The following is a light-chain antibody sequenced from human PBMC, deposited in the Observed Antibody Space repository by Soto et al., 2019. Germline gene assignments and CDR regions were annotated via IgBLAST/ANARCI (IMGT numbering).Light chain of an antibody. Sequence: QSALTQPPSASGSXGQSVXXSXTGSSSDVGGYNYVSWYQQHPGKAPKLMIYEVSKRPSGVPDRLSGSKSGNTASLTVSGLQAEDEADYYCSSYGGSNTVVFGGGTKLTVL. J-gene: IGLJ2*01. CDR3: SSYGGSNTVV. V-gene: IGLV2-8*01. CDR1: SSDVGGYNY. CDR2: EVS.